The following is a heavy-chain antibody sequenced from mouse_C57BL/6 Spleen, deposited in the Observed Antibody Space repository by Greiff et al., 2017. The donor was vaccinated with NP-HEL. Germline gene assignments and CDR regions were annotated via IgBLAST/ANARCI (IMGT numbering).Heavy chain of an antibody. CDR3: AREDYGSWFAY. V-gene: IGHV3-6*01. CDR1: GYSITSGYY. Sequence: EVQRVESGPGLVKPSQSLSLTCSVTGYSITSGYYWNWIRQFPGNKLEWMGYISYDGSNNYNPSLKNRISITRDTSKNQFCLKLNSVTTEDTATYYCAREDYGSWFAYWGQGTLVTVSA. J-gene: IGHJ3*01. CDR2: ISYDGSN. D-gene: IGHD1-1*02.